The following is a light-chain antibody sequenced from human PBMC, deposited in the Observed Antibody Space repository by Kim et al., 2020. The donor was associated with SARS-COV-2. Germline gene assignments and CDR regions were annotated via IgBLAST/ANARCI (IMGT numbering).Light chain of an antibody. J-gene: IGKJ4*01. CDR3: QQSYITPLT. CDR2: AAS. V-gene: IGKV1-39*01. Sequence: DIQMTQSPSSLSASVGDRVTITCLASQSISNYLNWYQQKPRKAPKLLIYAASSLQSGVPSRFSGSGSGTHFTLTISSLQPEDFATYYCQQSYITPLTFGGGTKVDIK. CDR1: QSISNY.